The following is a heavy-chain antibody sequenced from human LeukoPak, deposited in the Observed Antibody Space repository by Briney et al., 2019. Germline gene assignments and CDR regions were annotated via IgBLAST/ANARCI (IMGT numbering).Heavy chain of an antibody. CDR3: ARARIAVSYFDY. CDR1: GDSISTYY. D-gene: IGHD6-6*01. Sequence: SETLSLTCTVSGDSISTYYWSWIRQPPGKGLEWIGYVYYTGSTNHNPSLRSRVTISVDTSNNQCSLKMRSVTAADTAVYYCARARIAVSYFDYWGQGALVTVSS. J-gene: IGHJ4*02. V-gene: IGHV4-59*01. CDR2: VYYTGST.